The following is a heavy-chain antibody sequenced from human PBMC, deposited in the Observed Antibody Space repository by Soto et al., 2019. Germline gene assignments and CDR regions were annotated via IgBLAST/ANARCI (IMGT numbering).Heavy chain of an antibody. CDR3: ARGMAYYYGSGISYGMDV. Sequence: SVEVSCKXSGGTFSSYAISWVRQAPGQGLEWMGGIIPIFGTANYAQKFQGRVTITADESTSTAYMELSSLRSEDTAVYYCARGMAYYYGSGISYGMDVWGQGTTVTVSS. D-gene: IGHD3-10*01. V-gene: IGHV1-69*13. CDR2: IIPIFGTA. J-gene: IGHJ6*02. CDR1: GGTFSSYA.